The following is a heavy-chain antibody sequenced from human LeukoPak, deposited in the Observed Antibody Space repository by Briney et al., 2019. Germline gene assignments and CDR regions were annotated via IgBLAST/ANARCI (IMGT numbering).Heavy chain of an antibody. J-gene: IGHJ4*02. V-gene: IGHV3-33*06. D-gene: IGHD2-15*01. CDR2: IWYDGSNK. CDR3: AKGHRYCTSGNCNSAVDY. Sequence: PGRSLRLSCAASGFTFSSYGMHWVRQAPGKGLEWVAVIWYDGSNKYYADSVKGRFTISRDNSKNTLYLQMNSLRAEDTAVYYCAKGHRYCTSGNCNSAVDYWGQGTLVTVSS. CDR1: GFTFSSYG.